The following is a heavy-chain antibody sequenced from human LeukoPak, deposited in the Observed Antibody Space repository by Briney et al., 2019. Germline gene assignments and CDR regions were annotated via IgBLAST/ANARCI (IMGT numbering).Heavy chain of an antibody. CDR2: IYYSGST. Sequence: SETLSLTCTVSGGSISSSSYYWGWIRQPPGKGLEWIGSIYYSGSTYYNPSLKSRVTISVDTSKNQFSLKLSSVTAADTAVYYCARVGDGYYFDYWGQRTLVTVSS. CDR3: ARVGDGYYFDY. D-gene: IGHD5-24*01. V-gene: IGHV4-39*07. J-gene: IGHJ4*02. CDR1: GGSISSSSYY.